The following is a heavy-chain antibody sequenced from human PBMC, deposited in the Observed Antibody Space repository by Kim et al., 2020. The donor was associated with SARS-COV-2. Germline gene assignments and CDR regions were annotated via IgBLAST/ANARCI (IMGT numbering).Heavy chain of an antibody. CDR1: GYTFTSYG. Sequence: ASVKVSCKASGYTFTSYGISWVRQAPGQGLEWMGWISAYNGNTNYAQKLQGRVTITTDTSTSXAYMELXSLRSDDTAXXXGGRVLSIALRNYYYYGMDVWXXGTXXTVSS. D-gene: IGHD6-6*01. CDR3: GRVLSIALRNYYYYGMDV. J-gene: IGHJ6*01. V-gene: IGHV1-18*04. CDR2: ISAYNGNT.